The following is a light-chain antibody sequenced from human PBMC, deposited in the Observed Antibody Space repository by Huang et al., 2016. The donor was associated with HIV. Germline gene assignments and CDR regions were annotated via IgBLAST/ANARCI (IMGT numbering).Light chain of an antibody. V-gene: IGKV3-20*01. J-gene: IGKJ4*01. CDR2: GAA. CDR1: QSVRDDN. Sequence: EIVLTQSPGTLSLSPGQRATLSCRASQSVRDDNLAWYQQNPGQPPRLLIYGAARRATCVPDRFSGSGSGRDFTLTVSRLEPEDFSVYYCQQYGSVSRFGGGTKVEIK. CDR3: QQYGSVSR.